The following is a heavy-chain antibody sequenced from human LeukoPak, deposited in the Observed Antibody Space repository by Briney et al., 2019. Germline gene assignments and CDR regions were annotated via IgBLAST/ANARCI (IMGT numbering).Heavy chain of an antibody. Sequence: GGSLRLSCAASGFTFSSYAMHWVRQAPGKGLEWVAVISYDGSNKYYADSVKGRFTISRDNSKNTLYLQMNSLRAEDTAVYYCARVSYSGIAAAAMLYWGQGTLVTVSS. D-gene: IGHD6-13*01. CDR1: GFTFSSYA. V-gene: IGHV3-30-3*01. CDR2: ISYDGSNK. CDR3: ARVSYSGIAAAAMLY. J-gene: IGHJ4*02.